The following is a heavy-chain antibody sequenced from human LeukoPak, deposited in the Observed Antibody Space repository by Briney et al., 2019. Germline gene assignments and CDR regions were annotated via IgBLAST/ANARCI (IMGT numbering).Heavy chain of an antibody. Sequence: PSETLSLTCAVYGGSFSGYYWSWIRQPPGKGLEWIGEINHSGSTNYNPSLKSRVTISVDTSKNQFPLKLSSVTAADTAVYYCARQGPTLYYDILTGYYHIGALDYWGQGTLVTVSS. V-gene: IGHV4-34*01. J-gene: IGHJ4*02. CDR3: ARQGPTLYYDILTGYYHIGALDY. CDR1: GGSFSGYY. CDR2: INHSGST. D-gene: IGHD3-9*01.